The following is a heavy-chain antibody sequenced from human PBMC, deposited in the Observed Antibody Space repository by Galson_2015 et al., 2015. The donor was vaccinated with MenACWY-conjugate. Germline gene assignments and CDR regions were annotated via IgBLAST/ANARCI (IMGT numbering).Heavy chain of an antibody. Sequence: SLRLSCATSGFSFGDYTLSWVRQAPGKGLEWVGFIRSKAFGETTEYAASVKDRFTISRDDSTRIAYLQMNSQKTYDTAVYYCTRRITEVIVSLDYWSQGAQVTVAS. V-gene: IGHV3-49*04. CDR3: TRRITEVIVSLDY. J-gene: IGHJ4*02. CDR2: IRSKAFGETT. D-gene: IGHD1-1*01. CDR1: GFSFGDYT.